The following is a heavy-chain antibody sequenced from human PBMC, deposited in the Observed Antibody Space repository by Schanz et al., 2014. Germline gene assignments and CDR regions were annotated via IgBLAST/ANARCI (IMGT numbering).Heavy chain of an antibody. J-gene: IGHJ6*02. CDR3: AKIRYDSSGYYLPYYGMDV. Sequence: EVQLVESGGGLVKPGDSLRLSCAASGFTFSSYTMKWVRQAPGKGLEWVSCIRGSGGSTDYADSVKGRFIIPRDNSKNTLYLQMNSLRAEDTAVYYCAKIRYDSSGYYLPYYGMDVWGQGTTVIVSS. V-gene: IGHV3-23*04. D-gene: IGHD3-22*01. CDR2: IRGSGGST. CDR1: GFTFSSYT.